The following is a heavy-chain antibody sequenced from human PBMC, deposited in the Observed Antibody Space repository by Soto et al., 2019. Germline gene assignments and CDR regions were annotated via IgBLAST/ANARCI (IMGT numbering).Heavy chain of an antibody. Sequence: SETLSLTCTVSGGSISSYYWSWIRQPPGKGLEWIGYIYYSGSTNYNPSLKSRVTISVDTSKNQFSLKLSSVTAADTAVYYCARDRYYYDSSAFSVWGQGTLVTVSS. CDR3: ARDRYYYDSSAFSV. V-gene: IGHV4-59*01. J-gene: IGHJ4*02. CDR2: IYYSGST. CDR1: GGSISSYY. D-gene: IGHD3-22*01.